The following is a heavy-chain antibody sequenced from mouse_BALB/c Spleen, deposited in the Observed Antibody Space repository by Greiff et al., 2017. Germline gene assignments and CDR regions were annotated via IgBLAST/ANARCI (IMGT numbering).Heavy chain of an antibody. J-gene: IGHJ4*01. CDR2: IDPENGDT. Sequence: VQLQQSGAELVRSGASVKLSCTASGFNIKDYYMHWVKQRPEQGLEWIGWIDPENGDTEYAPKFQGKATMTADTSSNTAYLQLSSLTSEDTAVYYCNAYGGYPNYYAMDYWGQGTSVTVSS. CDR3: NAYGGYPNYYAMDY. CDR1: GFNIKDYY. D-gene: IGHD1-1*02. V-gene: IGHV14-4*02.